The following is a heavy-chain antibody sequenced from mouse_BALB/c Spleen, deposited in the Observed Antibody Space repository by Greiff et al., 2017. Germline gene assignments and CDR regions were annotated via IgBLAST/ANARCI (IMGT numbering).Heavy chain of an antibody. V-gene: IGHV1S81*02. D-gene: IGHD1-1*01. CDR1: GYTFTSYW. CDR2: INPSNGRT. J-gene: IGHJ4*01. CDR3: ARTTVVADYAMDY. Sequence: QVQLKQPGAELVKPGASVKLSCKASGYTFTSYWMHWVKQRPGQGLEWIGEINPSNGRTNYNEKFKSKATLTVDKSSSTAYMQLSSLTSEDAAVYYGARTTVVADYAMDYWGQGTSVTVSA.